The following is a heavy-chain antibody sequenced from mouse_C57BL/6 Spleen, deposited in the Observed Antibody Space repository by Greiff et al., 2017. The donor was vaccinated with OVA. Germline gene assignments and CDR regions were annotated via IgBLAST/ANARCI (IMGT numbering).Heavy chain of an antibody. Sequence: QVQLQQPGAELVRPGSSVKLSCKASGYTFTSYWMDWVKQRPGQGLEWIGNIYPSDSETHYNQKFKDKATLTVDKSSSTAYMQLSSLTSEDSAVYYCARRYGGYYAMDYWGQGTSVTVSS. CDR2: IYPSDSET. CDR3: ARRYGGYYAMDY. D-gene: IGHD1-1*01. CDR1: GYTFTSYW. J-gene: IGHJ4*01. V-gene: IGHV1-61*01.